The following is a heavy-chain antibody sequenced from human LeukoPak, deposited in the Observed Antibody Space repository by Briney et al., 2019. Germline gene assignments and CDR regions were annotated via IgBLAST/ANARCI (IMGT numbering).Heavy chain of an antibody. CDR3: ARTAYGSGTYSTNRNWFDP. V-gene: IGHV3-7*01. CDR2: IRQDGSEK. Sequence: GGFLRLSCAASGFTFSSYWMNWVRRAPEKGLEWVASIRQDGSEKYYVDSVKGRFTTSRDNAKNSLILQMSSLRAEDTAVYYCARTAYGSGTYSTNRNWFDPWGQGTLVTVSS. D-gene: IGHD3-10*01. CDR1: GFTFSSYW. J-gene: IGHJ5*02.